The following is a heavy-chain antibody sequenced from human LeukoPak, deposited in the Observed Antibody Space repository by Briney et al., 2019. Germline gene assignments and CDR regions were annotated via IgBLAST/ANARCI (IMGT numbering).Heavy chain of an antibody. CDR2: INPNSGGT. J-gene: IGHJ4*02. V-gene: IGHV1-2*02. D-gene: IGHD1-26*01. CDR3: ARVGLTGARRNTYDY. CDR1: GYTFTGYY. Sequence: ASVKVSCKASGYTFTGYYMHWVRQAPGQGLEWMGWINPNSGGTNYAQKFQGRVTMTRDTSISTAYMKLSRLRSDDTAVYYCARVGLTGARRNTYDYWGQGTLVTVSS.